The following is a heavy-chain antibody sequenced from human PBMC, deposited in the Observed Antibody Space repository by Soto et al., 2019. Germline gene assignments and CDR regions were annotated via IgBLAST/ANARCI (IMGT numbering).Heavy chain of an antibody. CDR2: IYPDDSDT. D-gene: IGHD1-26*01. J-gene: IGHJ4*01. Sequence: GESLKISCKGSGYSFTTYWLAWVRQLPGKGLEWVRIIYPDDSDTRYRPSFRGQVTISADKSTSTAYLQWSSLKASDTAKYYCARPEGSGTYLVYFDYWGHGTLVTVSS. CDR1: GYSFTTYW. CDR3: ARPEGSGTYLVYFDY. V-gene: IGHV5-51*01.